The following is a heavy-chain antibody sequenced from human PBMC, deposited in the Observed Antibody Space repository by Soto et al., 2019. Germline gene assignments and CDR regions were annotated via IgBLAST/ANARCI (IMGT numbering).Heavy chain of an antibody. J-gene: IGHJ6*02. V-gene: IGHV4-34*01. CDR1: GGSFSGYY. CDR3: ARGRGYCSGGSCPYYYYGMDV. CDR2: INHSGST. D-gene: IGHD2-15*01. Sequence: PSETLSLTCAVYGGSFSGYYWGWIRQPPGKWLEWIGEINHSGSTNYNPSLKSRVTISVDTSKNQFSLKLSSVTAADTAVYYCARGRGYCSGGSCPYYYYGMDVWGQGXTVTV.